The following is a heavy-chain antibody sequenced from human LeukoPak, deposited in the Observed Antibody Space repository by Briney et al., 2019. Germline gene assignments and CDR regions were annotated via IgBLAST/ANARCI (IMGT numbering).Heavy chain of an antibody. CDR1: GVSINNPNYC. CDR2: ISGSGDNT. V-gene: IGHV3-23*01. CDR3: AKGSYYDSSGSFYFDY. Sequence: PSETLSLTCTVSGVSINNPNYCWSWVRQAPGKGLEWVSGISGSGDNTYYADSVKGRFTISRDNSKNTLYVQVNSLGTEDTAAYYCAKGSYYDSSGSFYFDYWGQGTLVTVSS. J-gene: IGHJ4*02. D-gene: IGHD3-22*01.